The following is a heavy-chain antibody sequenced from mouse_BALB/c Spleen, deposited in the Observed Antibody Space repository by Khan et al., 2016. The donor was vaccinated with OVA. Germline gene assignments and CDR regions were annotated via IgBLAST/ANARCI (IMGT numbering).Heavy chain of an antibody. CDR1: GYTFTSYW. CDR2: IFPGTGTT. J-gene: IGHJ3*01. Sequence: QVQLQQSGAELVKPGASVKLSCKTSGYTFTSYWIQWVKQRPGQGLGWIGQIFPGTGTTYYNENFKGKATLTVDTSSSTAYMQLSGLTSEDSAVYFCARGYFGNYEFVYWGQGTLGTVSP. D-gene: IGHD2-1*01. V-gene: IGHV1S132*01. CDR3: ARGYFGNYEFVY.